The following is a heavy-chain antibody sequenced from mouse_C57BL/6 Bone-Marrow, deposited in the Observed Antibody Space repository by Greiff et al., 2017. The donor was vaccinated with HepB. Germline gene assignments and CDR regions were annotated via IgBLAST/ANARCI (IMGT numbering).Heavy chain of an antibody. J-gene: IGHJ2*01. Sequence: EVKLQESGAELVRPGASVKLSCTASGFNIKDYYMHWVKQRPEQGLEWIGRIDPEDGDTEYAPKFQGKATMTADTSSNTAYLQLSSLTSEDTAVYYCTTYYYGSSLFDYWGQGTTLTVSS. CDR1: GFNIKDYY. D-gene: IGHD1-1*01. V-gene: IGHV14-1*01. CDR2: IDPEDGDT. CDR3: TTYYYGSSLFDY.